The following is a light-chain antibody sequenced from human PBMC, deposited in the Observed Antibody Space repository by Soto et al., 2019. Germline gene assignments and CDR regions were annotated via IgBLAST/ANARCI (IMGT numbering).Light chain of an antibody. CDR3: QQYNVYST. V-gene: IGKV1-5*01. Sequence: DIQITQSPSALSASVGDRVTITCRASQSISSWLAWYQQKPGKAPKLLIYDASSLESGVPSRFSGSGSETEFTLTISSLQPDDFATYYCQQYNVYSTFGGGTKVDIK. CDR2: DAS. CDR1: QSISSW. J-gene: IGKJ4*01.